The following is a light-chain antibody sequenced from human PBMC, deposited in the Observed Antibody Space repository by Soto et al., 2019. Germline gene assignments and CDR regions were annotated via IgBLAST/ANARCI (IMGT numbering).Light chain of an antibody. Sequence: EIVMRQSTATLSVSPGERATLSCRASQSVSSNLAWYQQKPGQAPRLLIYGASIRATGIPARFSGSGSGTEFTLTISSLQSEDFAVYYCQQYNNWPMYAFGQGTKVDIK. CDR2: GAS. J-gene: IGKJ2*01. CDR1: QSVSSN. CDR3: QQYNNWPMYA. V-gene: IGKV3D-15*01.